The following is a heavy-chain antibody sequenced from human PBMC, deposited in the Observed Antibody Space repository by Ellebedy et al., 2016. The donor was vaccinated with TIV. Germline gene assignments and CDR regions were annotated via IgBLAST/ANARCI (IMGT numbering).Heavy chain of an antibody. CDR2: IYPNSGDT. V-gene: IGHV1-2*02. Sequence: AASVKVSCKTSGYTFTDYHMHWVRQAPGQGLEWMGWIYPNSGDTRYAQKFQGRVTMTRDTSITTAYMELTRLTSDDTAVYYCASVTFSSLSPFDYWGQGTLVTVSS. CDR3: ASVTFSSLSPFDY. J-gene: IGHJ4*02. D-gene: IGHD2-2*01. CDR1: GYTFTDYH.